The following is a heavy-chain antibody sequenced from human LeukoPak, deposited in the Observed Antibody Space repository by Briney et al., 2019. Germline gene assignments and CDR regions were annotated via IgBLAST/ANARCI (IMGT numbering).Heavy chain of an antibody. D-gene: IGHD3-10*01. J-gene: IGHJ6*02. CDR3: ARAYYGSGSPLYGMDV. V-gene: IGHV4-39*07. Sequence: TSETLSLTCTVSGGSISSSSYYWGWIRQPPGKGLEWIGSIYYSGTTYYNPSLKSRVTISVDTSKNQFSLKLNSVTAADTAVYYCARAYYGSGSPLYGMDVWGQGTTVTVFS. CDR1: GGSISSSSYY. CDR2: IYYSGTT.